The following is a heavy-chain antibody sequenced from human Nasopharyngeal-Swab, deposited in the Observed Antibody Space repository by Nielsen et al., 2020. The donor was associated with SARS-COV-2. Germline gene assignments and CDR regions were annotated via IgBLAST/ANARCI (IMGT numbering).Heavy chain of an antibody. V-gene: IGHV3-30*18. D-gene: IGHD1-26*01. CDR2: ISYDGSNK. Sequence: GGSLRLSCAASGFTFSSYGMHWVRQAPGKGLEWVAVISYDGSNKYYADSVKGRFTISRDNSKNTLYLQMNSLRAEDTAVYYCAKLSVGATSLFDYRGQGTLVTVSS. J-gene: IGHJ4*02. CDR3: AKLSVGATSLFDY. CDR1: GFTFSSYG.